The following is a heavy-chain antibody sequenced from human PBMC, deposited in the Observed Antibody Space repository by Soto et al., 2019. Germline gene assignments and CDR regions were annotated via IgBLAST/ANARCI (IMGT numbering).Heavy chain of an antibody. V-gene: IGHV3-7*05. CDR1: GFTFSSYW. CDR2: IKQDGSEK. CDR3: ARDSEEHDYGLFDP. D-gene: IGHD4-17*01. J-gene: IGHJ5*02. Sequence: PGGSLRLSCAASGFTFSSYWMSWVRQAPGKGLEWVANIKQDGSEKYYVDSVKGRFTISRDNAKNSLYLQMNSLRAEDTAVYYCARDSEEHDYGLFDPWGQGTLVTVPQ.